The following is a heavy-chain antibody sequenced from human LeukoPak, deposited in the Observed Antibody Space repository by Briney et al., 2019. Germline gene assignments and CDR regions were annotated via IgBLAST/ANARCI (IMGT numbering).Heavy chain of an antibody. CDR3: AKARLYCSSGTCSDHPATLTGMDV. V-gene: IGHV3-23*01. CDR1: GFTFSSFA. J-gene: IGHJ6*02. D-gene: IGHD2-15*01. CDR2: MTNSGVTT. Sequence: PGGSLRLSCTASGFTFSSFAMHWVRQAPGKGLEWVSLMTNSGVTTHYADSVKGRFTIARDNSRSTLYLQLNSLRADDTALYYCAKARLYCSSGTCSDHPATLTGMDVWGQGTTVTVSS.